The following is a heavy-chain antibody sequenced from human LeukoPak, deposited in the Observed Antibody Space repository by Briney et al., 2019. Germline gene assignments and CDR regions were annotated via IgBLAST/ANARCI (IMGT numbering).Heavy chain of an antibody. CDR2: IYYSGSI. D-gene: IGHD6-19*01. V-gene: IGHV4-31*03. CDR1: GGSISSGGYY. CDR3: ARVLQWLGRFDY. Sequence: PSETLSLTCTVSGGSISSGGYYWSWIRQHPGKGLEWIGYIYYSGSIYYNPSLKSRVTISVDTSKNQFSLKLSSVTAADTAVYYCARVLQWLGRFDYWGQGTLVTVSS. J-gene: IGHJ4*02.